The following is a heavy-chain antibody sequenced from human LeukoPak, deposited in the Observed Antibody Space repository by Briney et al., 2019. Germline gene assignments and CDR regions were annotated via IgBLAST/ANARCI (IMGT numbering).Heavy chain of an antibody. CDR2: ISAYNGNT. D-gene: IGHD6-13*01. Sequence: GASVTVSCKASGYTFTSYGISWVRQAPGQGLEWMGWISAYNGNTNYAQKLQGRVTMTTDTSTSTAYMEPRSLRSDGTAVYYCARDPSYSSSWYSDYWGQGTLVTVSS. J-gene: IGHJ4*02. CDR1: GYTFTSYG. V-gene: IGHV1-18*01. CDR3: ARDPSYSSSWYSDY.